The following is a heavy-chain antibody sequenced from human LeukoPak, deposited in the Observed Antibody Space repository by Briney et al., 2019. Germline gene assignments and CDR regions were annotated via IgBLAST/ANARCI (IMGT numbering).Heavy chain of an antibody. CDR2: ISDSGGST. V-gene: IGHV3-23*01. J-gene: IGHJ4*02. D-gene: IGHD3-10*01. CDR3: AKVGSMVRGVITDPFDY. CDR1: GFTFSSYA. Sequence: GGSLRLSCAASGFTFSSYAMSWVRQAPGKGLEWVSAISDSGGSTYYADSVKGRFTISRDNSKNTLYLQMNSLRAEDTAVYYCAKVGSMVRGVITDPFDYWGQGTLVTVSS.